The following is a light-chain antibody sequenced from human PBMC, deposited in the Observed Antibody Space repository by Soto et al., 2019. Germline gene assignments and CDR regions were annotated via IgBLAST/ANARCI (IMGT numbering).Light chain of an antibody. CDR2: YAS. CDR1: QSVSNN. CDR3: QQYNDWPPIT. J-gene: IGKJ5*01. Sequence: EIMMTQSPATLSVSPGERATLSCRASQSVSNNLAWYQQKPGQAPRLLIYYASTRATGIPARFSGSGSGTEFTLTISSLQSEDFALYFCQQYNDWPPITFGQGTRLEIK. V-gene: IGKV3-15*01.